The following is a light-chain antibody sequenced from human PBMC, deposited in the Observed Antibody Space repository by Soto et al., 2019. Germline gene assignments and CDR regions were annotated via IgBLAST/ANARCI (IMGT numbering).Light chain of an antibody. J-gene: IGKJ2*01. CDR1: QSLLHSNGYNY. V-gene: IGKV2-28*01. CDR2: LGS. CDR3: MQALQTPPMYT. Sequence: DIVMTQSPLSLPFTPGEPASISCRSSQSLLHSNGYNYLYWYLQKPGQSPQLLIYLGSNRASGVPNRFRGSGAGTDFTLKISRVEAEDVGVYYWMQALQTPPMYTFGQGTKLAIK.